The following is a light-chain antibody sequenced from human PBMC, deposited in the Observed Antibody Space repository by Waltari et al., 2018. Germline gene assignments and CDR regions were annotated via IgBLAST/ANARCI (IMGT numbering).Light chain of an antibody. V-gene: IGKV3-15*01. J-gene: IGKJ4*01. CDR1: QSVNSN. CDR3: QHYNIRPLT. Sequence: IVMTQSPATLSVSPGERATLSCRASQSVNSNLAWYQQKPGQAPRLLIYGASTRATGIPARFSGSGSGTEFTLTITNLQSEDSAVYFCQHYNIRPLTFGGGTKVAI. CDR2: GAS.